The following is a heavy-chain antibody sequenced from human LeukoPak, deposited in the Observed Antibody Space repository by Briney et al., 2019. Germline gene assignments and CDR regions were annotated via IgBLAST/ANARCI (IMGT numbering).Heavy chain of an antibody. Sequence: AGGSLRLSCAVSGFTFSSYWMSWVRQAPGKGLEWVASIKQDGSEKYYVDSVKGRFTISRDNAKNSLYLQMNSLRAEGTAVYYCARADFDWRYYFDYWGQGTLVTVSS. D-gene: IGHD3-9*01. CDR2: IKQDGSEK. J-gene: IGHJ4*02. CDR1: GFTFSSYW. V-gene: IGHV3-7*04. CDR3: ARADFDWRYYFDY.